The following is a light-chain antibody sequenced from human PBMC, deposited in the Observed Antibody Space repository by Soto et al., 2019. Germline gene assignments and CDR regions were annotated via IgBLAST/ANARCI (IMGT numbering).Light chain of an antibody. CDR2: EGT. V-gene: IGLV2-23*01. CDR1: SSDVGSYNL. CDR3: CSYTGTSTHYV. Sequence: QSALTQPASVSGSPGQSITISCTGTSSDVGSYNLVSWYQQHPGKAPKLMIFEGTKRPSGVSNRFSGSKSGNTASLTISGLQAEGEAEYYCCSYTGTSTHYVFGTGTKVTVL. J-gene: IGLJ1*01.